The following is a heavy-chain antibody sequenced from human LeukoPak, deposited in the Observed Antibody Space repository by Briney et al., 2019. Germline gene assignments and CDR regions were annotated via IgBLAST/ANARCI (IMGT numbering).Heavy chain of an antibody. CDR3: ASRSSSSSVDY. D-gene: IGHD6-6*01. CDR1: GFTFSSYW. CDR2: INSDGSST. Sequence: PGGSLRLTCAASGFTFSSYWMHWVRQAPGKGLVWVSRINSDGSSTSYADSVKGRLTISRDNAKNTLYLQMNSLRAEDTAVYYCASRSSSSSVDYWGQGTLVTVSS. J-gene: IGHJ4*02. V-gene: IGHV3-74*01.